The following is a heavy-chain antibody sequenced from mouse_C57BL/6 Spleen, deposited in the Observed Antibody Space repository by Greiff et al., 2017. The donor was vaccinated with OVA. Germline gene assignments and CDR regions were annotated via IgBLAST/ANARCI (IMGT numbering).Heavy chain of an antibody. D-gene: IGHD2-4*01. J-gene: IGHJ4*01. CDR1: GFTFSSYA. CDR2: ISSGGDYI. V-gene: IGHV5-9-1*02. CDR3: TRDDYDGGYYYAMDY. Sequence: EVKLVESGEGLVKPGGSLKLSCAASGFTFSSYAMSWVRQTPEKRLEWVAYISSGGDYIYYADTVKGRFTISRDNARNTLYLQMSSLKSEDTAMYYCTRDDYDGGYYYAMDYWGQGTSVTVSS.